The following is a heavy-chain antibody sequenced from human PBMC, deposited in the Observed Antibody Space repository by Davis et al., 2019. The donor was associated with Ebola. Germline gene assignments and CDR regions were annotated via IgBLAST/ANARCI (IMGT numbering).Heavy chain of an antibody. D-gene: IGHD3-10*01. CDR1: GGSISSYY. CDR2: IYYSGST. J-gene: IGHJ3*02. CDR3: ARDSYYYDAFDI. V-gene: IGHV4-59*01. Sequence: GSLRLSCTVPGGSISSYYWSWIRQPPGKGLEWIGYIYYSGSTNYNPSLKSRVTISVDTSKNQFSLKLSSVTAADTAVYYCARDSYYYDAFDIWGQGTMVTVSS.